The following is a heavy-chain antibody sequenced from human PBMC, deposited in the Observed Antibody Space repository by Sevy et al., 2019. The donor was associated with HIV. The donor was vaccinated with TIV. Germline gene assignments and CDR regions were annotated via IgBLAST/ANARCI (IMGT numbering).Heavy chain of an antibody. CDR1: GFTFGNYD. CDR2: IGLAGDT. J-gene: IGHJ2*01. Sequence: GGSLRLSCVASGFTFGNYDMHWVRQAKGKGLEWVSVIGLAGDTYYPGSGKGRFTISREKDKKSLYLQMNSRRAGDTAVYYCARAWRDRWYFDLWGRGTLVTVSS. CDR3: ARAWRDRWYFDL. V-gene: IGHV3-13*01.